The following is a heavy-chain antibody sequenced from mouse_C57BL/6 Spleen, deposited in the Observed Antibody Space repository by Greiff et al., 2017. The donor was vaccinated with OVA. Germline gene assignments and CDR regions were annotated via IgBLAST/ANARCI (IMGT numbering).Heavy chain of an antibody. Sequence: EVKVEESGEGLVKPGGSLKLSCAASGFTFSSYAMSWVRQTPEKRLEWVAYISSGGDYIYYADTVKGRFTISRDNARNTLYLQMSSLKSEDTAMYYCTRGEITSNIYFDYWGQGTTLTVSS. CDR2: ISSGGDYI. V-gene: IGHV5-9-1*02. J-gene: IGHJ2*01. D-gene: IGHD1-1*01. CDR3: TRGEITSNIYFDY. CDR1: GFTFSSYA.